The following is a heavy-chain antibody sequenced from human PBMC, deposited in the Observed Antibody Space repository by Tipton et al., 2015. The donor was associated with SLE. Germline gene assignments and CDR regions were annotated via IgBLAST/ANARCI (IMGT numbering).Heavy chain of an antibody. Sequence: TLSLTCAVYGGSFSDYYWTWIRQPPGKGLEWIGEINHSGSTNGNPSLRSRVIMSVDTSKNQFSLNLTSVTAADTAVYYCARVLDCSGHSCYSPWFDPWGQGSLVTVSS. CDR2: INHSGST. J-gene: IGHJ5*02. D-gene: IGHD2-15*01. V-gene: IGHV4-34*01. CDR1: GGSFSDYY. CDR3: ARVLDCSGHSCYSPWFDP.